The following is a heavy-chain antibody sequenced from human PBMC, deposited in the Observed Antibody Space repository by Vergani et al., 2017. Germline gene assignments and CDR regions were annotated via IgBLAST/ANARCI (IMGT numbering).Heavy chain of an antibody. V-gene: IGHV3-11*01. Sequence: QEQLVESGGGLVKPGESLRLSCVASGFMFSVHYMAWVRQAPGKGLEWVSHISASAYTTFTSDSLRGRFTISRDNSKNTLYLQMNNVRAEDTATYYCARADWELLQPFDLWGQGTLVSVSS. J-gene: IGHJ4*02. D-gene: IGHD1-26*01. CDR3: ARADWELLQPFDL. CDR1: GFMFSVHY. CDR2: ISASAYTT.